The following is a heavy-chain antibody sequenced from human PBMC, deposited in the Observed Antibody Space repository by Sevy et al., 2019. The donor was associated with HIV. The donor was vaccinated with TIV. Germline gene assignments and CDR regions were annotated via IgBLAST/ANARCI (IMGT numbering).Heavy chain of an antibody. Sequence: ASVKVSCKASGYTFTGYYMHWVRQAPGQGLEWMGRINPNSGGTNYAQKVQGRVTMTRDTSISTAYMELSRLRSDDTAVYYCARDQEVTYDFDYWGQGTLVTVSS. CDR2: INPNSGGT. CDR3: ARDQEVTYDFDY. CDR1: GYTFTGYY. J-gene: IGHJ4*02. V-gene: IGHV1-2*06. D-gene: IGHD2-21*02.